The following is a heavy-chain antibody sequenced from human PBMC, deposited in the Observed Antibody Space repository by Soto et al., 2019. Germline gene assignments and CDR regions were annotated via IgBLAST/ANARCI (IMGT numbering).Heavy chain of an antibody. CDR3: ARLNGDSNWFDP. V-gene: IGHV4-59*08. J-gene: IGHJ5*02. D-gene: IGHD2-21*02. CDR2: IYYSGST. CDR1: GGSISSYY. Sequence: QVQLQESGPGLVKPSETLSLTCTVSGGSISSYYWIWILQPPGKGLEWIGYIYYSGSTNYNPSLKSRVTQSVDTSKNQCSLKLSSVTDADTAVYYCARLNGDSNWFDPWGQGTLVTVSS.